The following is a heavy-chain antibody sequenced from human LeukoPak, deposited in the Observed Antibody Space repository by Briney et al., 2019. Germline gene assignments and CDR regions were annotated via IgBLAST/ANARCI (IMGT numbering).Heavy chain of an antibody. CDR1: GGSISSSSYY. CDR2: IYYSGST. V-gene: IGHV4-39*01. D-gene: IGHD6-19*01. Sequence: PSETRSLTCTLSGGSISSSSYYWGWIRHPPGKGLEWIGSIYYSGSTYYNPSLKSRVTISVDTSKNQFSLKLSSVTAADTAVYYCARGPYSSGWYWDYWGQGTLVTVSS. CDR3: ARGPYSSGWYWDY. J-gene: IGHJ4*02.